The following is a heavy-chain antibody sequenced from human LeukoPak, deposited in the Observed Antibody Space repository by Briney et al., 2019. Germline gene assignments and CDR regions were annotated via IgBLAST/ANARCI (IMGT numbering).Heavy chain of an antibody. V-gene: IGHV4-34*01. CDR3: ARVGHIVATILPDY. J-gene: IGHJ4*02. D-gene: IGHD5-12*01. CDR2: INHSGST. CDR1: GGSFSGYY. Sequence: SETLSLTCAVYGGSFSGYYWSWIRQPPGKGLEWIGEINHSGSTNYNPSLKSRVTISVDTSKNQFSLKLSSVTAADTAVYYCARVGHIVATILPDYWGQGTLVTVFS.